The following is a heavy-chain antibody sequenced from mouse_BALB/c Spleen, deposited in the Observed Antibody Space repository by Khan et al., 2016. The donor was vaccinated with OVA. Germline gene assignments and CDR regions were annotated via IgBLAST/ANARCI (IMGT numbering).Heavy chain of an antibody. CDR1: GFSLTNYG. D-gene: IGHD2-10*01. CDR3: ARQPYYHYNIMDY. J-gene: IGHJ4*01. Sequence: VQLQESGPGLVAPSQSLSITCTISGFSLTNYGVHWVRQPPGKGLEWLVVIWSDGSKTYNSALKSRLTISKDNSTRQAFLKMNSLQTDDTVMYFCARQPYYHYNIMDYWGQGTSVTVSS. CDR2: IWSDGSK. V-gene: IGHV2-6-1*01.